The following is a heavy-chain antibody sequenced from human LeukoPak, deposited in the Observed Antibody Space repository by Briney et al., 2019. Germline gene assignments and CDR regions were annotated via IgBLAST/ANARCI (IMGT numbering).Heavy chain of an antibody. CDR3: ARSRRIAVAGYYFDY. CDR1: GFTFSSYA. D-gene: IGHD6-19*01. Sequence: GGSLRLSCAASGFTFSSYAMHWVRQAPGKGLEWVAVISYDGSNKYYADSVKGRFTISRDNSKNTLYLQMNSLRAEDTAVYYCARSRRIAVAGYYFDYWGQGTLVTVSS. J-gene: IGHJ4*02. CDR2: ISYDGSNK. V-gene: IGHV3-30-3*01.